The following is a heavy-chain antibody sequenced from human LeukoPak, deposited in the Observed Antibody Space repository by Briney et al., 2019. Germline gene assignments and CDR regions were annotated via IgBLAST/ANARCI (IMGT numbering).Heavy chain of an antibody. V-gene: IGHV1-69*05. Sequence: GASVKVSCKASGYTFTSYYMHWVRQAPGQGLEWMGRIIPIFGTANYAQKFQGRVTITTDESTSTAYMELSSLRSEDTAVYYCARGSASNWPVDIWGQGTLVTVSS. CDR2: IIPIFGTA. D-gene: IGHD6-13*01. CDR3: ARGSASNWPVDI. J-gene: IGHJ4*02. CDR1: GYTFTSYY.